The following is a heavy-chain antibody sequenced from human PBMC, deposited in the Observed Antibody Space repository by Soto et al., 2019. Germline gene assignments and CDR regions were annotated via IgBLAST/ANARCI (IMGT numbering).Heavy chain of an antibody. J-gene: IGHJ4*02. CDR2: ISGSGGST. Sequence: GGSLRLSCAASGFTFSGYAMSWVRQAPGKGLEWVSAISGSGGSTYYADSVKGRFTISRDNSKNTLYLQMNSLRAEDTAVYYCAKDERGGNPSPLFDYWGQGTLVTVSS. CDR1: GFTFSGYA. D-gene: IGHD2-15*01. CDR3: AKDERGGNPSPLFDY. V-gene: IGHV3-23*01.